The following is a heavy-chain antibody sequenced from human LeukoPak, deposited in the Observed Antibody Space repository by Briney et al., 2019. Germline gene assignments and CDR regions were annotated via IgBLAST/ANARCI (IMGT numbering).Heavy chain of an antibody. J-gene: IGHJ4*02. CDR1: GFTFSNAW. CDR3: TTEDHPAEDIVVVPAATRFDY. V-gene: IGHV3-15*01. CDR2: IKSKTDGGTT. Sequence: PGGSLRLSCAASGFTFSNAWMSWVRQAPGKGLEWVGRIKSKTDGGTTDYAAPVKGRFTISRGDSKNTLYLQMNSLKTEDTAVYYCTTEDHPAEDIVVVPAATRFDYWGQGTLVTVSS. D-gene: IGHD2-2*01.